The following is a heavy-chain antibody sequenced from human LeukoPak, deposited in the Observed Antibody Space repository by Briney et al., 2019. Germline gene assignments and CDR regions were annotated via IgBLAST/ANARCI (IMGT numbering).Heavy chain of an antibody. Sequence: PSQTLSLTCTVSGVSISDYYWSWVRQPPGKGLEWIGYIYYTGSTDYNPSLKSRVTMSLDTSKNQFSLNLRSVTATDTAVYYCAKCEGGSYYAYWGQGTLVTVSS. CDR1: GVSISDYY. CDR2: IYYTGST. D-gene: IGHD1-26*01. CDR3: AKCEGGSYYAY. J-gene: IGHJ4*02. V-gene: IGHV4-59*01.